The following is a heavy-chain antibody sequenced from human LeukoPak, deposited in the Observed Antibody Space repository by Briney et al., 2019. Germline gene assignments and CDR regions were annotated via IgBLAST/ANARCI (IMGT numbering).Heavy chain of an antibody. CDR3: ARMTTVVTGRWHYYYYMDV. D-gene: IGHD4-23*01. Sequence: SETLSLTCTVSGGSISSHYWSWIRQPPGKGLEWIGYIYYSGSTNYNPSLKSRVTISVDTSKNQFSLKLSSMTAADTAVYYCARMTTVVTGRWHYYYYMDVWGKGTTVTVSS. J-gene: IGHJ6*03. CDR1: GGSISSHY. V-gene: IGHV4-59*11. CDR2: IYYSGST.